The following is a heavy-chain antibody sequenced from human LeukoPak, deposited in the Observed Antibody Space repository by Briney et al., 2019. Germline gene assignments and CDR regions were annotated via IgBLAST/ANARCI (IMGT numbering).Heavy chain of an antibody. CDR1: GGTFSSYA. J-gene: IGHJ4*02. D-gene: IGHD3-22*01. CDR2: IIPIFGTA. V-gene: IGHV1-69*13. CDR3: ARGDYYDSSGSSPEDY. Sequence: SVKVSCKASGGTFSSYAISWVRQAPGQGLEWMGGIIPIFGTANYAQKFQGRVTITADESTSTAYMELSSLRSEDTAVYYCARGDYYDSSGSSPEDYWGQGTLVTVSS.